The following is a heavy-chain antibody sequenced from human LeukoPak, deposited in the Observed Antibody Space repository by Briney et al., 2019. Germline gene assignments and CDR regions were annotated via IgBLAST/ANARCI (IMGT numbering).Heavy chain of an antibody. CDR1: GFTFDDHG. V-gene: IGHV3-20*04. CDR2: INWNGGST. D-gene: IGHD3-22*01. J-gene: IGHJ4*02. Sequence: GGSLRLSCAASGFTFDDHGMSWVRQVPGKGLEWVSGINWNGGSTGYADSVKGRLTISRDNAKNSLYLQMNSLRAEDTAIYYCARQRGRGLGYDDTSSYYSENDHWGQGTLVTASS. CDR3: ARQRGRGLGYDDTSSYYSENDH.